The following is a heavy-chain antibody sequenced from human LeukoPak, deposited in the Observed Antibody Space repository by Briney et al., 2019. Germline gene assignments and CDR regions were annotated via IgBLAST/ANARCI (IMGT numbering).Heavy chain of an antibody. CDR1: GFTFDDYA. D-gene: IGHD3-16*01. J-gene: IGHJ6*03. CDR3: AKDLGDYYYYYMDV. Sequence: GGSLRLSCAASGFTFDDYAMHWVRQVPGKGLEWVSGISWNSVNIGYADSVKGRFTISRDNSKNTLYLQMNSLRAEDTAVYYCAKDLGDYYYYYMDVWGKGTTVTISS. V-gene: IGHV3-9*01. CDR2: ISWNSVNI.